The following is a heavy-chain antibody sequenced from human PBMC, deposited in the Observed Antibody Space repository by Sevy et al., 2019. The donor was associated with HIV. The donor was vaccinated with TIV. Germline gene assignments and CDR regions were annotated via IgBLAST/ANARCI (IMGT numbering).Heavy chain of an antibody. J-gene: IGHJ4*02. CDR2: ISCSGST. CDR1: GGSISGYY. V-gene: IGHV4-59*01. D-gene: IGHD1-20*01. Sequence: SETLSLTCTVSGGSISGYYWSWIRQPPGKGLEWIGYISCSGSTNYNPSLKSRVTISVDTSKNEFSLKLGSVTAADTAVYYCARSRVITGTFDYWGQGTLVTVSS. CDR3: ARSRVITGTFDY.